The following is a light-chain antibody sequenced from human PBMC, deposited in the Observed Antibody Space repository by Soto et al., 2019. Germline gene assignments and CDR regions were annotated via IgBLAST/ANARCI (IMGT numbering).Light chain of an antibody. J-gene: IGLJ2*01. CDR2: EVS. CDR3: SSYTSSSTLVV. CDR1: SSDDGGYNY. Sequence: QSALTQPASVSGSPGQSITISCTGTSSDDGGYNYVSWYQQHPGKAPKLMFYEVSNRPSGVSNRFSGSKSGNTASLTISGLQAEDEADYYCSSYTSSSTLVVFGGGTKVTVL. V-gene: IGLV2-14*01.